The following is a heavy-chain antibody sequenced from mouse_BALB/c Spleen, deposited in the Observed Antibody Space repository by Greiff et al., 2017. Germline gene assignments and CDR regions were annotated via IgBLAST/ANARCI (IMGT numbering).Heavy chain of an antibody. CDR2: INPYNGGT. CDR1: GYSFTGYT. Sequence: EVKLVESGPELVKPGASMKISCKASGYSFTGYTMNWVKQSHGKNLEWIGLINPYNGGTSYNQKFKGKATLTVDKSSSTAYMELLSLTSEDSAVYYCARSPTMITTYYAMDYWGQGTSVTVSS. CDR3: ARSPTMITTYYAMDY. J-gene: IGHJ4*01. V-gene: IGHV1-18*01. D-gene: IGHD2-4*01.